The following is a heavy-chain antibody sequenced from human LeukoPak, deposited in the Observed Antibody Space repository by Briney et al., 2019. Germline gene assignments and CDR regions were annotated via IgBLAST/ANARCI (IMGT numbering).Heavy chain of an antibody. CDR2: INWNGGST. CDR3: ARVQINRAVGYCSSTSCLNYYFDY. J-gene: IGHJ4*02. V-gene: IGHV3-20*04. D-gene: IGHD2-2*01. Sequence: GGSLRLSXAASGFTFDDYGMSWVRQAPGKGLEWVSGINWNGGSTGYADSVKGRFTISRDNAKNSLYLQMNSLRAEDTAVYYCARVQINRAVGYCSSTSCLNYYFDYWGQGTLVTVSS. CDR1: GFTFDDYG.